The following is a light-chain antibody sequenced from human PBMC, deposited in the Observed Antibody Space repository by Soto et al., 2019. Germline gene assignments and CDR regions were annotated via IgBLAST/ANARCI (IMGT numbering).Light chain of an antibody. CDR1: SSDVGAYNY. Sequence: QSALTQPRSVSGSPGQSVTISCTGTSSDVGAYNYVSWYQKYPGKAPTLLIFDLTKRPSGVPDRFSGSKSGNTASLTISGLQAEDEADYYCYSYAGSYTVIFGGGTKLTVL. CDR2: DLT. J-gene: IGLJ2*01. CDR3: YSYAGSYTVI. V-gene: IGLV2-11*01.